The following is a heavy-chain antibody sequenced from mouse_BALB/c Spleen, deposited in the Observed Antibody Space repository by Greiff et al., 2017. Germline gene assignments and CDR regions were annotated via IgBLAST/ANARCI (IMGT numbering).Heavy chain of an antibody. CDR1: GFSLSRYS. CDR3: ARNGAVGDAMDY. D-gene: IGHD1-1*01. V-gene: IGHV2-6-4*01. J-gene: IGHJ4*01. Sequence: VQLMESGPGLVAPSQSLSITCTVSGFSLSRYSVHWVRQPPGKGLEWLGMIWGGGSTDYNSALKSRLSISKDNSKSHVFLKMNSLQTDDTAMYYCARNGAVGDAMDYWGQGTSVTVSS. CDR2: IWGGGST.